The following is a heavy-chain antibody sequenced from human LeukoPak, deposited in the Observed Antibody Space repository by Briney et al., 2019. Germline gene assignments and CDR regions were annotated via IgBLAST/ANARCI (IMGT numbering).Heavy chain of an antibody. CDR3: AKDRDHGMDV. V-gene: IGHV3-30*18. CDR1: GFTFSSYG. CDR2: ISYDGSNK. Sequence: SGGSLRLSCAASGFTFSSYGMHWVRQAPGKGLEWVAVISYDGSNKYYADSVKGRFTISRDNSKNTLYLQMNSLRAEDTAVYYCAKDRDHGMDVWGQGTTVTVSS. J-gene: IGHJ6*02. D-gene: IGHD3-10*01.